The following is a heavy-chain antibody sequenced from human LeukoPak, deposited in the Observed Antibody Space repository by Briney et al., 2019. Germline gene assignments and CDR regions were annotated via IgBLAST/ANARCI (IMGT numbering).Heavy chain of an antibody. D-gene: IGHD3-10*01. J-gene: IGHJ4*02. V-gene: IGHV4-4*02. CDR1: GGSISSSNW. CDR3: ARTMVRGVIVDY. CDR2: IYYSGST. Sequence: SGTLSLTCAVSGGSISSSNWWSWVRQPPGKGLEWIGTIYYSGSTYYNPSLKSRVTISVDTSKNQFSLKLSSVTAADTAVYYCARTMVRGVIVDYWGQGTLVTVSS.